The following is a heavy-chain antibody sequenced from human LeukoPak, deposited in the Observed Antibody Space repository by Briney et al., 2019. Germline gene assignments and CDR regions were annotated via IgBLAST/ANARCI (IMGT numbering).Heavy chain of an antibody. CDR3: ATWGYYYDSSGRRPYYFDY. J-gene: IGHJ4*02. Sequence: ASVKVSCKASGGTFSSYAISWVRQAPGQGFEWMGGIIPIFGTANYAQKFQGRVTITADESTSTAYMELSSLRSEDTAVYYCATWGYYYDSSGRRPYYFDYWGQGTLVTVSS. CDR1: GGTFSSYA. CDR2: IIPIFGTA. D-gene: IGHD3-22*01. V-gene: IGHV1-69*13.